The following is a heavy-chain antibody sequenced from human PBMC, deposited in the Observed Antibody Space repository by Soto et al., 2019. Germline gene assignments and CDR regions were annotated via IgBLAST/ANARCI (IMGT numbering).Heavy chain of an antibody. CDR3: ARDGVYCSGGSCRTRGAFDI. CDR2: IYYSGST. CDR1: GGSISSGGYY. V-gene: IGHV4-31*03. D-gene: IGHD2-15*01. J-gene: IGHJ3*02. Sequence: SETLSLTCTVSGGSISSGGYYWSWIRQHPGKGLEWIGYIYYSGSTYYNPSLKSRVTISVDTSKNQFSLKLSSVTAADTAVYYCARDGVYCSGGSCRTRGAFDIWGQGTMVTVSS.